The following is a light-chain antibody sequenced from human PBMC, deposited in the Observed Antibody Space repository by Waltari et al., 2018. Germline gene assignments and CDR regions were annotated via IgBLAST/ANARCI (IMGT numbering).Light chain of an antibody. V-gene: IGLV2-8*01. CDR3: SSFAGTNNFVV. Sequence: QSALTQPPSASGSPGQSVTLSRTGTSSHVGGYNYVSWYQQHPGKAPKLMIYEVSQRPSGVPDRFSGSKSGDTASLTVSGLQAEDEADYYCSSFAGTNNFVVFGGGTKLTV. J-gene: IGLJ2*01. CDR2: EVS. CDR1: SSHVGGYNY.